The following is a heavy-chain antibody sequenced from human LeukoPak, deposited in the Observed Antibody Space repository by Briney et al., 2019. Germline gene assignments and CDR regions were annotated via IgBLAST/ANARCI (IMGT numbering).Heavy chain of an antibody. CDR2: IRYDGSNK. CDR3: AKDAHYDILTGQDGFDY. CDR1: GFTFSSYG. V-gene: IGHV3-30*02. D-gene: IGHD3-9*01. J-gene: IGHJ4*02. Sequence: GGSLRLSCAASGFTFSSYGMHWVRQAPGKGLEWVAFIRYDGSNKYYADSVKGRFTISRDNSKNTLCLQMNSLRAEDTAVYYCAKDAHYDILTGQDGFDYWGQGTLVTVSS.